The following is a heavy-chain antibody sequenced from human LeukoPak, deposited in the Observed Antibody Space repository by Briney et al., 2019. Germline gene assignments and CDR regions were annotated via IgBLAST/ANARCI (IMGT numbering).Heavy chain of an antibody. CDR2: IKQDGSEK. CDR3: VRDGGTDWYDP. Sequence: RGSLRLSCAAPGFTISDYWMTWVRQAPGKGLEWVANIKQDGSEKTYVDSVKGRFTISRDNAKNSIFLQMNSLRVEDMAMYYCVRDGGTDWYDPWGQGTLVSVSS. V-gene: IGHV3-7*01. J-gene: IGHJ5*02. CDR1: GFTISDYW. D-gene: IGHD3-16*01.